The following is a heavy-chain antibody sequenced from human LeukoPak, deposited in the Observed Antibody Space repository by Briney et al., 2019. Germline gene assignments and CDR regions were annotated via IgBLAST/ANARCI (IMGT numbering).Heavy chain of an antibody. J-gene: IGHJ6*02. CDR3: AREDYANGMDV. V-gene: IGHV3-48*03. CDR1: GFTFSSYE. CDR2: ISSSGSTI. Sequence: GGSLRLSCAASGFTFSSYEMNWVRQAPGKGLEWVSYISSSGSTIYYADSVKGRFTISRDNAKNSLYLQMNSLRAEDAAVYYCAREDYANGMDVWGQGTTVTVSS. D-gene: IGHD4-17*01.